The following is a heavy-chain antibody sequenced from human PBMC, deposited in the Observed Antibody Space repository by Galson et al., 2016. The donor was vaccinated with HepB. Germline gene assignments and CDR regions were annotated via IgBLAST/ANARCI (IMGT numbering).Heavy chain of an antibody. J-gene: IGHJ4*02. CDR1: GFTFSSYA. Sequence: SLRLSCAASGFTFSSYAMHWVRQAPGKGLEWVAVISYDGTNKYYADSVKGRFTISRDKSKNTLYLQMNSLRAEDTAVYYCAKGVRHMYYSVDYWGQGTLVTVSS. CDR2: ISYDGTNK. D-gene: IGHD3-10*01. CDR3: AKGVRHMYYSVDY. V-gene: IGHV3-30*18.